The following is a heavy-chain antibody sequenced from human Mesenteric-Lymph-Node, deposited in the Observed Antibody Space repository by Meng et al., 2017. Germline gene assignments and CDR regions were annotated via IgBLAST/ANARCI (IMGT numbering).Heavy chain of an antibody. CDR2: IYYSGNT. Sequence: SETLSLTCTVSGGSIRSSSFYWGWIRQPPGKGLEYIGNIYYSGNTYYNPSLQSRVTISVDTSKSQFSLKLSSVTAADTAVYYCTRERSLTTHYGMDVWGQGTTVTVSS. J-gene: IGHJ6*02. V-gene: IGHV4-39*07. CDR1: GGSIRSSSFY. D-gene: IGHD4-17*01. CDR3: TRERSLTTHYGMDV.